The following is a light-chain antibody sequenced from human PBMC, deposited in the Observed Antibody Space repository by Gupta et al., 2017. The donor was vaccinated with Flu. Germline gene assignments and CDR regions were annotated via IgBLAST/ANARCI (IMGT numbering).Light chain of an antibody. Sequence: QSDLTQPRSVSGAPGQSVTISCTGTNSDVGAYNYVSWHQEHPGKPPKLMIYDVNKRPSGVPDRFSASKSGNTAYLTISGLQAEDEADYYCCSYAGSYTVVFGGGTKVTVL. CDR2: DVN. J-gene: IGLJ2*01. CDR1: NSDVGAYNY. CDR3: CSYAGSYTVV. V-gene: IGLV2-11*01.